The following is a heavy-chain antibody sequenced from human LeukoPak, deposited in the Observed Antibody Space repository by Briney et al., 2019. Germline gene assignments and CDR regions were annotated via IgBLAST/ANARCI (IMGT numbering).Heavy chain of an antibody. Sequence: PGGSLRLSCAASGFTFSSNWMHWVRQAPGKGLVWVSRINEDGSTTNYADSVKGRSTIFRDNAKNTLYLQMNSLRAEDTAVYYCAKDDYYDSSGYYYAPSIYYYYYGMDVWGQGTTVTVSS. CDR1: GFTFSSNW. D-gene: IGHD3-22*01. V-gene: IGHV3-74*01. J-gene: IGHJ6*02. CDR2: INEDGSTT. CDR3: AKDDYYDSSGYYYAPSIYYYYYGMDV.